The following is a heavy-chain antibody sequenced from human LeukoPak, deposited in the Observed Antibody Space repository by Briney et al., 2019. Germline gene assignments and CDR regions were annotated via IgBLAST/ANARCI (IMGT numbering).Heavy chain of an antibody. J-gene: IGHJ4*02. D-gene: IGHD2-15*01. V-gene: IGHV5-51*01. CDR2: IYPADSDT. Sequence: GESLKISCKTSGYSFTTYWIGWVRQMPGKGLEWMGIIYPADSDTTYSPSFQGQVTISADKSISTAYLQWSSLKASDTAMYYCARARYCSGGTCYPDYWGQGTLVTVSS. CDR3: ARARYCSGGTCYPDY. CDR1: GYSFTTYW.